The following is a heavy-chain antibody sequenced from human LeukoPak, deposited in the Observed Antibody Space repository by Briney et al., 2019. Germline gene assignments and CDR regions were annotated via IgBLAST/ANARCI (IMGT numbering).Heavy chain of an antibody. D-gene: IGHD6-19*01. CDR2: INPNSGGT. CDR3: AREGSSGARNAFDI. Sequence: ASVKVSCKASGYTFTGYYMHWVRQAPGQGLEWRGWINPNSGGTNYAQKFQGRVTMTRDTSISTAYMELSRLRSDDTAVYYCAREGSSGARNAFDIWGQGTMVTVSS. J-gene: IGHJ3*02. V-gene: IGHV1-2*02. CDR1: GYTFTGYY.